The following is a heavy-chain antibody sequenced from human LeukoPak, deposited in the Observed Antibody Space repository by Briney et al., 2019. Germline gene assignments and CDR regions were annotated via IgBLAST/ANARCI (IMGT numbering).Heavy chain of an antibody. CDR2: IKQDGSEK. J-gene: IGHJ3*01. D-gene: IGHD3-10*01. V-gene: IGHV3-7*01. CDR3: ARVLRTYCCAFDV. Sequence: PGGSLRLSCAASGFTFSNYWMSWVRQAPGAGLERVAIIKQDGSEKFYVDSVKGRFTVSRDDAENSLYLQMNSLRVDDTAVYYCARVLRTYCCAFDVWGQGTMVTVSS. CDR1: GFTFSNYW.